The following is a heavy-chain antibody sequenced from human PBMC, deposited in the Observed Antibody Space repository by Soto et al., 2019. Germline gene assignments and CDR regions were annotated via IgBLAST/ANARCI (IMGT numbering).Heavy chain of an antibody. CDR2: ISYTGTT. CDR3: ARLVVVAPVANV. J-gene: IGHJ4*02. V-gene: IGHV4-39*01. D-gene: IGHD2-15*01. CDR1: FGSIASNSYH. Sequence: SETLSLTCSVSFGSIASNSYHWGWIRQPPGKGLEWIGSISYTGTTYYSPSLKSRVTISADTSKKQFSLRLDAATAADTAVYYCARLVVVAPVANVWGQGALVT.